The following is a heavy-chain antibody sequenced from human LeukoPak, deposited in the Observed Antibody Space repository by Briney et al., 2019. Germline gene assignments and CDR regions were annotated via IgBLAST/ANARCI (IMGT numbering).Heavy chain of an antibody. CDR2: IKSDGSST. J-gene: IGHJ4*02. CDR1: GFTLSEYS. D-gene: IGHD6-13*01. V-gene: IGHV3-74*01. CDR3: ARGGDSSNWYPGYFDY. Sequence: WGALRLFFSASGFTLSEYSIDSVRQPPREGPALGSRIKSDGSSTRFADSVQGRFTISRDNGKNTLYLQMNSLRAEDTAVYYCARGGDSSNWYPGYFDYWGQGALVTVSS.